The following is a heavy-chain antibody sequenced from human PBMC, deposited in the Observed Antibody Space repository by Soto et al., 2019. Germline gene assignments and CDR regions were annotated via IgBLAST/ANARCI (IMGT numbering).Heavy chain of an antibody. CDR3: ARVQLWFFWFDP. D-gene: IGHD5-18*01. CDR2: INHSGST. V-gene: IGHV4-34*01. J-gene: IGHJ5*02. Sequence: SETLSLTCAVYGGSFSGYYWSWIRQPPGKGLEWIGEINHSGSTNYNPSLKSRVTISVDTSKNQFSLKLSSVTAADTAVYYCARVQLWFFWFDPWGQGTLVTVSS. CDR1: GGSFSGYY.